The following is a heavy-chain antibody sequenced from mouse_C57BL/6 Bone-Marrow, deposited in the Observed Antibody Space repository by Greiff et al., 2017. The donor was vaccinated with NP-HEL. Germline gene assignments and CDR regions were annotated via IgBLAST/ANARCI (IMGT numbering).Heavy chain of an antibody. CDR1: GYTFTSYN. CDR3: AKGRNLLLRDWYFDV. CDR2: IYPGNGDT. Sequence: LQESGAELVRPGASVKMSCKASGYTFTSYNMHWVKQTPRQGLEWIGAIYPGNGDTYYNQKFKGKATLTVDKSSSTAYMQLSCLTSEYSAFYFCAKGRNLLLRDWYFDVWGTGTTVTVSS. D-gene: IGHD1-1*01. J-gene: IGHJ1*03. V-gene: IGHV1-12*01.